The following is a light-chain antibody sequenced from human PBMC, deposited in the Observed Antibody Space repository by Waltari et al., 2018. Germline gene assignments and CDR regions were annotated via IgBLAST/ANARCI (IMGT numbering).Light chain of an antibody. CDR1: QSVLYSSNNKSY. Sequence: DFVMTQSPDSLAVSLGERATINCKSSQSVLYSSNNKSYLAWYQQKPGQPPKLLIYWASTRESGVPDRFSGSGSGTDFTLTISSLQAEDVAVYYCHQYYGPPYTFGQGTKLEIK. CDR3: HQYYGPPYT. CDR2: WAS. J-gene: IGKJ2*01. V-gene: IGKV4-1*01.